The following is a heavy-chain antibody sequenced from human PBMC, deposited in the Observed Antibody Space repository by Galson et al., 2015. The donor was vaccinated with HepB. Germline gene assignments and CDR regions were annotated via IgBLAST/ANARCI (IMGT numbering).Heavy chain of an antibody. CDR2: ISGSGGGT. D-gene: IGHD2-2*02. CDR1: GLTFSNYA. CDR3: AKGSYCGSSASCYTGGDFAY. J-gene: IGHJ4*02. V-gene: IGHV3-23*01. Sequence: SLRLSCAVSGLTFSNYAMSWVRQASGKGLEWVSAISGSGGGTYYADSVKGRFTISRDNSKNTLYLQMNSLRAEDTAVYYCAKGSYCGSSASCYTGGDFAYWGQGTLVTVSS.